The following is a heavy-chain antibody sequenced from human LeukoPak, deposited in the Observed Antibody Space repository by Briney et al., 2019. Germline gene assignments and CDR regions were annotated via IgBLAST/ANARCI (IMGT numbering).Heavy chain of an antibody. CDR2: MNPNSGNT. D-gene: IGHD3-3*01. J-gene: IGHJ6*03. CDR3: ARALGGFWSGYYGMSYYYYYYMDV. V-gene: IGHV1-8*03. Sequence: ASVKVSCKASGYTFTSYDINWVRQATGQGLEWMGWMNPNSGNTGYAQKFQGRVTITRNTSISTAYMELSSLRSEDTAVYYCARALGGFWSGYYGMSYYYYYYMDVWGKGTTVTVSS. CDR1: GYTFTSYD.